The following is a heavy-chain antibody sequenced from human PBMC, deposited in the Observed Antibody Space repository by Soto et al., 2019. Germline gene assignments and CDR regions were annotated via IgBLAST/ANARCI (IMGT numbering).Heavy chain of an antibody. V-gene: IGHV4-59*11. Sequence: QVHLQESGPGLVRPSETLTLTCAVSGDSISSPYWSWIRQSPRRGLEWIGYIFYGGSVTYNPSLGSRTTISVNTSKNHFSLKLSLMTAADTAVYYGARGGRSPLDYWGQGTLVTVSS. CDR3: ARGGRSPLDY. J-gene: IGHJ4*02. D-gene: IGHD3-10*01. CDR2: IFYGGSV. CDR1: GDSISSPY.